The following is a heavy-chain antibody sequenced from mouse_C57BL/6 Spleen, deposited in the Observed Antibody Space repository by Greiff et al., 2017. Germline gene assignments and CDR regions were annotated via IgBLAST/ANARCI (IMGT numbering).Heavy chain of an antibody. Sequence: QVHVKQSGAELVRPGASVTLSCKASGYTFTDYEMHWVKQTPVHGLEWIGAIDPETGGTAYNQKFKGKAILTADKSSSTAYMELRSLTSEDSAVYYCTTGVYYSNYVGYYAMDYWGQGTSVTVSS. CDR1: GYTFTDYE. D-gene: IGHD2-5*01. CDR2: IDPETGGT. CDR3: TTGVYYSNYVGYYAMDY. J-gene: IGHJ4*01. V-gene: IGHV1-15*01.